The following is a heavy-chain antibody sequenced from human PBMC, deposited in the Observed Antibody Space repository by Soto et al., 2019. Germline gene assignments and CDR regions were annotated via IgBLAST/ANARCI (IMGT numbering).Heavy chain of an antibody. CDR2: IIPIFGTA. CDR3: AIGGYNWNYQPYYFDY. Sequence: QVQLVQSGAEVKKPGSSVKVSCKAPGGTFSSYAISWVRQAPGQGLEWMGGIIPIFGTANYAQKFQGRVTITADESTSTAYMELSSLRSEDTAVYYCAIGGYNWNYQPYYFDYWGQGTLVTVSS. V-gene: IGHV1-69*01. CDR1: GGTFSSYA. D-gene: IGHD1-7*01. J-gene: IGHJ4*02.